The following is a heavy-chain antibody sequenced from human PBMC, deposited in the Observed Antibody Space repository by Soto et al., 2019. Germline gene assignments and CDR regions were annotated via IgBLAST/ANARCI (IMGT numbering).Heavy chain of an antibody. CDR2: IKEDGSEK. D-gene: IGHD1-26*01. J-gene: IGHJ6*02. V-gene: IGHV3-7*03. CDR3: ARINSGSHGMDV. CDR1: GFTFSTYW. Sequence: EVQLVESGGGLVQPGGSLRLSCAASGFTFSTYWMSWVRQAPGKGLEWVANIKEDGSEKYYVDSVRGRFTIYRDNAKNSLYLQMNSLRAEDTAVYYCARINSGSHGMDVWGQGTTVTVSS.